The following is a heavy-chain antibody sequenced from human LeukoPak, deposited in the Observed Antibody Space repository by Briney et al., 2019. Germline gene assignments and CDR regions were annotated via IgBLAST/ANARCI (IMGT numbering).Heavy chain of an antibody. Sequence: GGPLRLSCAASGFTFSSYSMNWLRPPPGKGLEWVSSLSSSSSCIYSADSVKGRFTTSRDNAKNSLYLQMNSLRAEDTAVYYCASSRYDFWSGYRFDYWGQGTLVTVSS. J-gene: IGHJ4*02. V-gene: IGHV3-21*01. D-gene: IGHD3-3*01. CDR1: GFTFSSYS. CDR3: ASSRYDFWSGYRFDY. CDR2: LSSSSSCI.